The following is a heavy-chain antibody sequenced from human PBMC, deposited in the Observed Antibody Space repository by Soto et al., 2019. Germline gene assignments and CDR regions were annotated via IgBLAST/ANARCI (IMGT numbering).Heavy chain of an antibody. D-gene: IGHD2-15*01. Sequence: QVHLVQSGAEVKKPGASLKVSCKASGYTFSTYTISWVRQAPGQGLEWMAWINTYNGNTNYAQNFQGRVTVTTDTXTXPXXMDLRSLRSDGTAVYYCARAAGYCSGNSCSSGAGYYYGMDVWGQGTTVTVSS. CDR3: ARAAGYCSGNSCSSGAGYYYGMDV. CDR2: INTYNGNT. J-gene: IGHJ6*02. V-gene: IGHV1-18*01. CDR1: GYTFSTYT.